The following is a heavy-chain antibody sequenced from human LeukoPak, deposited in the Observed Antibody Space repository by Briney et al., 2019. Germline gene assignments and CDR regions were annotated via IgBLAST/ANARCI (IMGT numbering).Heavy chain of an antibody. CDR1: GFTFSNAW. J-gene: IGHJ4*02. V-gene: IGHV3-15*01. D-gene: IGHD3-9*01. CDR3: TTDIGPYDMDSGVDY. Sequence: GGSLRLSCAASGFTFSNAWMSWVRQAPGKGLEWVGRIKSKTDGGTTDYAAPVKGRFTISRDDSKNTLYLQMNSLKTEDTAVYYCTTDIGPYDMDSGVDYWGQGTLVTVSS. CDR2: IKSKTDGGTT.